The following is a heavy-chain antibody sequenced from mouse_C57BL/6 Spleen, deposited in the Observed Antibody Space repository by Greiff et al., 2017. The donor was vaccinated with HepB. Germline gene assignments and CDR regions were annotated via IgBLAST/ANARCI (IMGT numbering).Heavy chain of an antibody. CDR1: GYTFTSYW. D-gene: IGHD2-5*01. Sequence: VQLVESGAELAKPGASVKLSCKASGYTFTSYWMHWVKQRPGQGLEWIGYINPSSGYTKYNQKFKDKATLTADKSSSTAYMQRSSLTYEDSAVYYCARRVYYSNYAGYFDVWGTGTTVTVSS. CDR2: INPSSGYT. J-gene: IGHJ1*03. CDR3: ARRVYYSNYAGYFDV. V-gene: IGHV1-7*01.